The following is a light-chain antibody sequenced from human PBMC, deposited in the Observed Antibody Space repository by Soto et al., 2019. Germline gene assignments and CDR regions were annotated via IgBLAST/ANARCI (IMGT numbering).Light chain of an antibody. Sequence: DIALTQSPDTLSLSPGESATLSSRASRSLGRYLAWYQQKPGQAPRLLIYDASHRATGIPVRFSGSGSESDFTLTISSLEPEDFAVYYCQQYKNWPSITFGQGTRLEIK. CDR2: DAS. V-gene: IGKV3-11*01. CDR1: RSLGRY. J-gene: IGKJ5*01. CDR3: QQYKNWPSIT.